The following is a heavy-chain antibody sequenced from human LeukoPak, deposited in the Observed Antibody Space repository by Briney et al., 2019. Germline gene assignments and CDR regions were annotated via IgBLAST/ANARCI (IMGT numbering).Heavy chain of an antibody. CDR1: GYSFTGHS. CDR3: AIYPYFTSGSYNYFDY. J-gene: IGHJ4*02. Sequence: ASVKVSCKASGYSFTGHSVHWVRQAPGQGLQWMGMINPSAGSTSYAQKFQDRVTMTRDTSTSTVYMELSSLRSEDTAVYYCAIYPYFTSGSYNYFDYWGQGTLVTVSS. D-gene: IGHD3-10*01. CDR2: INPSAGST. V-gene: IGHV1-46*01.